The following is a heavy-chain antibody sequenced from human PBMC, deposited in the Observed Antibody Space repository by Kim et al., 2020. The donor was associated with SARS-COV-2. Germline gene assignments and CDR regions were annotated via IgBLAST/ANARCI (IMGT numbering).Heavy chain of an antibody. Sequence: SETLSLTCTVSGGSISSSSYYWGWIRQPPGKGLEWIGSIYYSGSTYYNPSLKSRVTISVDTSKNQFSLKLSSVTAADTAVYYCARLGGIAAAGTWWFDPWGQGTLVTVSS. V-gene: IGHV4-39*01. D-gene: IGHD6-13*01. CDR3: ARLGGIAAAGTWWFDP. CDR2: IYYSGST. CDR1: GGSISSSSYY. J-gene: IGHJ5*02.